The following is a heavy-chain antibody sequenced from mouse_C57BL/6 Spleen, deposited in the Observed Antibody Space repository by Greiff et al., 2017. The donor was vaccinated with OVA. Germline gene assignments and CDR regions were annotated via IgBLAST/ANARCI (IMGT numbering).Heavy chain of an antibody. CDR2: IWTGGGT. CDR1: GFSLTSYA. CDR3: ASYSNYDYYAMDY. D-gene: IGHD2-5*01. V-gene: IGHV2-9-1*01. J-gene: IGHJ4*01. Sequence: QVQLKESGPGLVAPSQSLSITCTVSGFSLTSYAISWVRPPPGQGLEWLGVIWTGGGTNYNSALKARLSISKDNSNSQVFLKMNSLQTDDTARYYCASYSNYDYYAMDYWGQGTSVTVSS.